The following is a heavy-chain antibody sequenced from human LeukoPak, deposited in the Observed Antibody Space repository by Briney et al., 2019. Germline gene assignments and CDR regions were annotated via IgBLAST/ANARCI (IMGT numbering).Heavy chain of an antibody. D-gene: IGHD3-3*01. CDR1: GGSFSGYY. Sequence: SETLSLTCAVYGGSFSGYYWSWIRQPPGKGLEWIGEINHSGSTNYNPSLKSRVTISVDTSKNQFSLKLSSVTAADTAVNYCALGFGVVRPVPFDYWGQGTLVTVSS. CDR3: ALGFGVVRPVPFDY. J-gene: IGHJ4*02. CDR2: INHSGST. V-gene: IGHV4-34*01.